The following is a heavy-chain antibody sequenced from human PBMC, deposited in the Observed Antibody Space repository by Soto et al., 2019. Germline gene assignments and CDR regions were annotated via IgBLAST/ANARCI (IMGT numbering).Heavy chain of an antibody. Sequence: PGESLTISCKGSGYSFSSYWIGWVRQMPGKGLEWMGIIFPADSDTRYSPSFQGQVTISADKSTSTAYLQWSSLKASDTAMYYCARRGSRNELYGMDVWGQGTTVTVSS. D-gene: IGHD1-7*01. CDR3: ARRGSRNELYGMDV. CDR1: GYSFSSYW. V-gene: IGHV5-51*01. J-gene: IGHJ6*02. CDR2: IFPADSDT.